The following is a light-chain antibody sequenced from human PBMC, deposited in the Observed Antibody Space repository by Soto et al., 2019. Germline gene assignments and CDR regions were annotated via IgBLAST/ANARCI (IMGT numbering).Light chain of an antibody. CDR1: SSNIGAGFD. J-gene: IGLJ2*01. CDR2: DTT. Sequence: QSVLTQPPSLSGAPGQRVTISCTGSSSNIGAGFDVHWYQHLPGAAPKLLIYDTTNRPSGVPDRFSGSKSGTSASLAITGLQAEDEADYYCSSYASSRVLFGRGTKLTVL. CDR3: SSYASSRVL. V-gene: IGLV1-40*01.